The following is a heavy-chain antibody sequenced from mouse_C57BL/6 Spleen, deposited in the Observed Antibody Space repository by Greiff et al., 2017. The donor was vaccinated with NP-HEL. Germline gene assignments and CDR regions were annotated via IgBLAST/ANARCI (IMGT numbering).Heavy chain of an antibody. J-gene: IGHJ1*03. CDR3: TGYYYGSYWYFDV. D-gene: IGHD1-1*01. V-gene: IGHV6-3*01. CDR1: GFTFSNYW. CDR2: IRLKSDNYAT. Sequence: VQLKESGGGLVQPGGSMKLSCVASGFTFSNYWMNWVRQSPEKGLEWVAQIRLKSDNYATHYAESVKGRFTISRDDSKSSVYLQMNNLRAEDTGIYYCTGYYYGSYWYFDVWGTGTTVTVSS.